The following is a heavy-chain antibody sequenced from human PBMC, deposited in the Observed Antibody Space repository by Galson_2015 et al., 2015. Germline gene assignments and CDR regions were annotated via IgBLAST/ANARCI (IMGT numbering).Heavy chain of an antibody. J-gene: IGHJ6*02. CDR3: ARDYVETSKPCLVGG. CDR1: GYSFTNYA. V-gene: IGHV7-4-1*01. D-gene: IGHD5-18*01. CDR2: INTNTGNP. Sequence: SVKVSCKASGYSFTNYAMNWVRQAPGQGLEWMGWINTNTGNPTYAQGFTGRFVFSLDTSVSTAYLQISSLKAEDPAVYYCARDYVETSKPCLVGGWSQASTVPVSS.